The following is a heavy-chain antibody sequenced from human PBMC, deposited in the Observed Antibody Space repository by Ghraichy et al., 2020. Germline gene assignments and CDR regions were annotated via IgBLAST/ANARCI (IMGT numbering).Heavy chain of an antibody. D-gene: IGHD1-14*01. V-gene: IGHV3-7*03. Sequence: GESLNISCAVSGFKFTDYWMTWVRQAPGKGLEWVANMKEDGSEKYDVDSVKGRFTVSRDNAKNSVYLQMSSLRAEDTAVYYCARAEADGFGPWGQGTLVIVSS. CDR1: GFKFTDYW. CDR3: ARAEADGFGP. CDR2: MKEDGSEK. J-gene: IGHJ5*02.